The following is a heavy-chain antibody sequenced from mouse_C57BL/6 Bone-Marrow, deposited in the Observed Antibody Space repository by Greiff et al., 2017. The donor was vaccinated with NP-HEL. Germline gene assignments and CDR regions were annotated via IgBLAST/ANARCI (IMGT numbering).Heavy chain of an antibody. D-gene: IGHD4-1*01. CDR1: GFTFSSYA. J-gene: IGHJ3*01. CDR2: ISDGGSYT. CDR3: ARGILTGPAWFAY. Sequence: DVKLEESGGGLVKPGGSLKLSCAASGFTFSSYAMSWVRQTPEKRLEWVATISDGGSYTYYPDNVKGRFTISRDNAKNNLYLQMSHLKSEDTAMYYCARGILTGPAWFAYWGQGTLVTVSA. V-gene: IGHV5-4*03.